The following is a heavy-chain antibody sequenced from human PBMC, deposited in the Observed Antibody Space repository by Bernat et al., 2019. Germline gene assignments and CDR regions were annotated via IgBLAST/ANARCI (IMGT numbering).Heavy chain of an antibody. Sequence: EVELEESGGGLVQPGGSLRLSCAASRFAFSGFEMNWVRQAPGKGLEWVSYISISGTTIYYADSVKGRFTISRDNAKNSLYLQMNSLRAEDTAVYYCARASHSSSFFDYWGQGTLVTVSS. CDR1: RFAFSGFE. CDR2: ISISGTTI. D-gene: IGHD6-6*01. J-gene: IGHJ4*02. CDR3: ARASHSSSFFDY. V-gene: IGHV3-48*03.